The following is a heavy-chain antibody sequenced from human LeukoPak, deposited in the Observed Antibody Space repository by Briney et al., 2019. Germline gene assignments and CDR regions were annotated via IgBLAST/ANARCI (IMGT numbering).Heavy chain of an antibody. J-gene: IGHJ4*02. V-gene: IGHV4-59*12. CDR2: IYYSGST. Sequence: SETLSLTCTVSGGSISSYYWSWIRQPPGKGLEWIGYIYYSGSTNYNPSLKSRVTISVDTSKNQFSLKLSSVTAADTAVYYCARDAGIAVAGRGVYFDYWGQGTLVTVSS. CDR3: ARDAGIAVAGRGVYFDY. D-gene: IGHD6-19*01. CDR1: GGSISSYY.